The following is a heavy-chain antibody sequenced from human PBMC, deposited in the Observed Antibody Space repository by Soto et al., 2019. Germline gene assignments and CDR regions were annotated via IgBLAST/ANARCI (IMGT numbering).Heavy chain of an antibody. CDR1: GGTFSSYA. CDR3: ARDVLAAAGTAG. D-gene: IGHD6-13*01. CDR2: IIPIFGTA. J-gene: IGHJ4*02. V-gene: IGHV1-69*12. Sequence: QVQLVQSGAEVKKPGSSVKVSCKASGGTFSSYAISWVRQAPGQGLEWMGGIIPIFGTANYAQKFQGRVTITANESTSTAYMELSSLRSEHTAVYYCARDVLAAAGTAGWGQGTLVTVSS.